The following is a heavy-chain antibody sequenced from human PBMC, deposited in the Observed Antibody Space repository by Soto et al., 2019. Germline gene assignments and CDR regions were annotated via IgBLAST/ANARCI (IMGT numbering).Heavy chain of an antibody. CDR2: TYYMSKWYN. CDR3: ARGGIQLWYKWFDP. J-gene: IGHJ5*02. CDR1: GYSVSINSAA. D-gene: IGHD5-18*01. V-gene: IGHV6-1*01. Sequence: SQTLSLTCVISGYSVSINSAAWNWIRQSPSRVLEWPGMTYYMSKWYNDYSVSVKSRMTSNPDTSKNQFSLQLNSVTPEDTAVYYCARGGIQLWYKWFDPWGQGTLVTVSS.